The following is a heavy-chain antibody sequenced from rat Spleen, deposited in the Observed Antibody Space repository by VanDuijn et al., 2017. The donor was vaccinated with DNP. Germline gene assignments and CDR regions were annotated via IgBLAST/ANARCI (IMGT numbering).Heavy chain of an antibody. D-gene: IGHD5-1*01. CDR2: ISTGGST. CDR3: TRDLNWGGFFDY. Sequence: QVQLKESGPGMVQPSQTLSLTCTVSGFSLTDYNVHWVRQPPGKVLEWIAAISTGGSTYYNSALKSRLSISRDTSKSQVFLKMNSLQTEDTAIYYCTRDLNWGGFFDYWGQGTLVTVSS. V-gene: IGHV2-19*01. CDR1: GFSLTDYN. J-gene: IGHJ3*01.